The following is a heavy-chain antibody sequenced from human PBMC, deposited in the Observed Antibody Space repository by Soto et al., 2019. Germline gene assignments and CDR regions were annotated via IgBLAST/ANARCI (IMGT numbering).Heavy chain of an antibody. CDR1: GGTFSSYA. J-gene: IGHJ6*02. D-gene: IGHD2-2*01. Sequence: QVQLVQSGAEVKKPGSSVKVSCKASGGTFSSYAISWVRQAPGQGLEWMGGIIPIFGTANYAQKFQGRVTITADDSTTTAYMELSSLRSEDTAVYYCAKPGVVGPAQARRDYYGMDVWGQGTTVTVSS. CDR2: IIPIFGTA. V-gene: IGHV1-69*01. CDR3: AKPGVVGPAQARRDYYGMDV.